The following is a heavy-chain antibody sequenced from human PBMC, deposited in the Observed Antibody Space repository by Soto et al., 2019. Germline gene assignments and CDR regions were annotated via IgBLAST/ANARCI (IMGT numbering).Heavy chain of an antibody. CDR1: GGSISSSSYY. Sequence: SEPLSHTYPVSGGSISSSSYYWGWNSQPPGKGLEWIGSIYYSGSTYYNPSLKSRVTISVDTFKNQFSLKLSSVTAADTAVYYCANENSGSYYYYYGMDVWGQGTTVTVSS. V-gene: IGHV4-39*01. CDR3: ANENSGSYYYYYGMDV. J-gene: IGHJ6*02. D-gene: IGHD1-26*01. CDR2: IYYSGST.